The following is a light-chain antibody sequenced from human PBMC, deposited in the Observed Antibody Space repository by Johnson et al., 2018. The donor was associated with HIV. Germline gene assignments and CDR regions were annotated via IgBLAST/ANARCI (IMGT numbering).Light chain of an antibody. Sequence: QSVLTQPPSVSAAPGQKVSISCSGNSSSIGSNYVSWYQQLPGAAPKLLIYENNKRPSGIPDRFSGSKSGTSATLGITGLQPGDEADYYCGVWDASLSPHYVFGTGTTITVL. V-gene: IGLV1-51*02. CDR2: ENN. J-gene: IGLJ1*01. CDR1: SSSIGSNY. CDR3: GVWDASLSPHYV.